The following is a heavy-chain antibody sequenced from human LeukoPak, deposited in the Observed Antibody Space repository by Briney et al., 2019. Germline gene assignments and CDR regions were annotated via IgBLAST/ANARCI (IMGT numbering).Heavy chain of an antibody. D-gene: IGHD3-22*01. CDR3: ARGPLINSRGRHAHFDF. J-gene: IGHJ4*02. V-gene: IGHV1-2*02. CDR2: INPNSGDT. CDR1: GYAFTSYY. Sequence: ASVKVSCKASGYAFTSYYIQWVRQAPGQGLECMGWINPNSGDTHFARNFQDTVTMTRDTSITTVYMSLARLTSADTAVYYCARGPLINSRGRHAHFDFWGQGTGVAVSS.